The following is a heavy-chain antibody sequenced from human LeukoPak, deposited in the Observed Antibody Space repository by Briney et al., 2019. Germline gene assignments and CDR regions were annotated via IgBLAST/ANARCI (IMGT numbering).Heavy chain of an antibody. CDR3: ARQTFGALYFDS. V-gene: IGHV4-4*07. CDR1: GGSISSYY. Sequence: PSETLPLTCTVSGGSISSYYWNWIRQPAGKGLEWMGRVYNSGSTNYNPSLKSRVTISTDMSKNQFSLKLSSVTAADTAVYYCARQTFGALYFDSWGQGTLVTVSS. J-gene: IGHJ4*02. CDR2: VYNSGST. D-gene: IGHD3-10*01.